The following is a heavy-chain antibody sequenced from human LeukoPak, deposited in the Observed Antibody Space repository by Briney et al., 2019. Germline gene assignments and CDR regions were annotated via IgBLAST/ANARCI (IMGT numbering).Heavy chain of an antibody. CDR3: VRDRGTYRPIDY. V-gene: IGHV3-21*04. D-gene: IGHD1-26*01. J-gene: IGHJ4*02. Sequence: GGSLRLSCAASAFSLNAYNMNWVRQAAGEGLEWVSSISYTGTYIYYADSVKGRFTISRDNAQNSLYLQMNSLRAEDTAIYDCVRDRGTYRPIDYWGQGTLVTVSS. CDR2: ISYTGTYI. CDR1: AFSLNAYN.